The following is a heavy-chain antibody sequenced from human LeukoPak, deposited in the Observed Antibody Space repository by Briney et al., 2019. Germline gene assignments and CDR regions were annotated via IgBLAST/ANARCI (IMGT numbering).Heavy chain of an antibody. CDR2: IYTSGST. V-gene: IGHV4-4*09. CDR3: ARTILPSMTIFGVVTPYYYMDV. J-gene: IGHJ6*03. CDR1: GGSISSYS. Sequence: SETLSLTCTVSGGSISSYSWSWIRQPPGKGLEWIGYIYTSGSTNYNPSLKSRVTISVDTSKNQFSLKLSSVTAADTAVYYCARTILPSMTIFGVVTPYYYMDVWGKGTTVTVSS. D-gene: IGHD3-3*01.